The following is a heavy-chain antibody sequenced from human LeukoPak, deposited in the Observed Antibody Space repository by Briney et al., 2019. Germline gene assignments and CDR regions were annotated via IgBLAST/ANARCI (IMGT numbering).Heavy chain of an antibody. CDR2: IYYSGST. CDR1: GGSISSSSYY. Sequence: SETLSLTCTVSGGSISSSSYYWGWIRQPPGKGLEWIGSIYYSGSTYYNPSLKSRVTISVDTSKNQFSLKLSSVTAADTAVYYCARLRIAAAQGPGFDYWGQGTLVNVSS. D-gene: IGHD6-13*01. J-gene: IGHJ4*02. V-gene: IGHV4-39*01. CDR3: ARLRIAAAQGPGFDY.